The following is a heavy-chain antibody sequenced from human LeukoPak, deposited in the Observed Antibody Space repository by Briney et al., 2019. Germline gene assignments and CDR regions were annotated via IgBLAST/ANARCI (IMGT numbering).Heavy chain of an antibody. V-gene: IGHV4-39*07. CDR1: GGSISSSSYY. Sequence: SETLSLTCTVSGGSISSSSYYWGWIRQPPGKGLEWVGSIYYSGSTYYNPSLKSRVTISVDTSKNQFSLKLSSVTAADTAVYYCARAVADFWSGSPDAFDIWGQGTMVTVSS. J-gene: IGHJ3*02. CDR2: IYYSGST. CDR3: ARAVADFWSGSPDAFDI. D-gene: IGHD3-3*01.